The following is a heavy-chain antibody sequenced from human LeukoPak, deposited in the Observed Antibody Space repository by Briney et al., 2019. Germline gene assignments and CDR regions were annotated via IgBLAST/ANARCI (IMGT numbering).Heavy chain of an antibody. CDR3: ARDPLGYCSSTSCHRSAFDI. CDR2: ISYDGSNK. D-gene: IGHD2-2*01. CDR1: GFTFSSYA. J-gene: IGHJ3*02. Sequence: PGRSLRLSCAASGFTFSSYAMHWVRQAPGKGLEWVAVISYDGSNKYYADSVKGRFTISRDNSKNTLYPQMNSLRAEDTAVYYCARDPLGYCSSTSCHRSAFDIWGQGTMVTVSS. V-gene: IGHV3-30-3*01.